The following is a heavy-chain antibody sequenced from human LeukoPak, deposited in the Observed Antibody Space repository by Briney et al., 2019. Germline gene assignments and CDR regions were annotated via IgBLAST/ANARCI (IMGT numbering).Heavy chain of an antibody. CDR1: GVSISSHY. CDR3: ARVQGFSYTYDWFDP. CDR2: LYTSGGT. J-gene: IGHJ5*02. Sequence: PSETLSLTXXXSGVSISSHYWSWIRQPAGKGLEWIGRLYTSGGTNYNPSLKSRVTISVDTSKNQFSLSLGSVTAADTAVYYCARVQGFSYTYDWFDPWGLGTLVTVSS. V-gene: IGHV4-4*07. D-gene: IGHD5-18*01.